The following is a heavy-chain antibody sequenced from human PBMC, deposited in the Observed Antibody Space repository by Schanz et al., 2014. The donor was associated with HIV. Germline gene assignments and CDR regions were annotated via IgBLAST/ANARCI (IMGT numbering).Heavy chain of an antibody. J-gene: IGHJ6*02. D-gene: IGHD3-10*01. CDR1: GGSISSGGYY. Sequence: QVQLQESGPGLVKPSQTLSLTCTVSGGSISSGGYYWSWIRQHPGKGLEWIGYIYYSGSTYYNPSLKSRVIIPVDTSKNQFSLRLSSLTAADAAVYFCARGRRRVTPIRGLIITYYYGLDVWGQGTAVTVSS. V-gene: IGHV4-31*03. CDR3: ARGRRRVTPIRGLIITYYYGLDV. CDR2: IYYSGST.